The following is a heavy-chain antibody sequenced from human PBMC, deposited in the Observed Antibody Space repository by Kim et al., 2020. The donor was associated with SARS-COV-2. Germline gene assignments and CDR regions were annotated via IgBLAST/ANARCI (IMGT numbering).Heavy chain of an antibody. CDR3: ARDREPDYGYFYY. CDR2: INPNSGGT. J-gene: IGHJ4*01. Sequence: RINPNSGGTNYAQKFQGRVTMTRDTSISTAYMELSRLRSDDTPVYYCARDREPDYGYFYYWGQGYLLTVSS. V-gene: IGHV1-2*06. D-gene: IGHD4-17*01.